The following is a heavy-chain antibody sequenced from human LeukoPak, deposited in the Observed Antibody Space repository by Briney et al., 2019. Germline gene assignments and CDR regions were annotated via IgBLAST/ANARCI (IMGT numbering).Heavy chain of an antibody. CDR2: ISSSSNHM. CDR1: GFTFSSHW. D-gene: IGHD3-9*01. J-gene: IGHJ5*02. Sequence: GGSLRLSCAASGFTFSSHWMSWVRQAPGKGLEWVSSISSSSNHMYYADSVKGRFTISRDDAKNSVYLQMNSLRAEDTAVYFCARDSTLFTGSGHNWFDPWGQGTLVSVSS. V-gene: IGHV3-21*01. CDR3: ARDSTLFTGSGHNWFDP.